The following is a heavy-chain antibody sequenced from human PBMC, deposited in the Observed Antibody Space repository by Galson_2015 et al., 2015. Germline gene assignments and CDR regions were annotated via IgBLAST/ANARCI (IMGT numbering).Heavy chain of an antibody. V-gene: IGHV3-33*01. CDR2: IWYDGSKK. CDR3: ARDYYGSESFIST. CDR1: GFIFSTYG. Sequence: SLRLSCAGSGFIFSTYGMHWVRQAPGKGLVWVAVIWYDGSKKYYADSVKGRFTISRGNSKNTLYLQMNRLRAEDTAVYYCARDYYGSESFISTWGQGTLVTVSS. D-gene: IGHD3-10*01. J-gene: IGHJ5*02.